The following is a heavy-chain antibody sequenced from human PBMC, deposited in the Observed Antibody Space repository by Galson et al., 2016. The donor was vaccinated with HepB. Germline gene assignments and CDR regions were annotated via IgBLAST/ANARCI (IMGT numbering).Heavy chain of an antibody. Sequence: SLRLSCAASGFTFSSSDMHWVRQGTGIGLEWVSGIGVAGDTYYPGSVKGRFTISRDNSKNTLYLQINSLRAEDTAVYYCAKDRNTVVTYGMDVWGQGTTVTVSS. CDR1: GFTFSSSD. CDR3: AKDRNTVVTYGMDV. J-gene: IGHJ6*02. D-gene: IGHD4-23*01. V-gene: IGHV3-13*01. CDR2: IGVAGDT.